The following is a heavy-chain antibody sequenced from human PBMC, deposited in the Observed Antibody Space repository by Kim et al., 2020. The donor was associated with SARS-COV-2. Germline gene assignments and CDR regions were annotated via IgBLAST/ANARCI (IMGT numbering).Heavy chain of an antibody. CDR1: GFTFSGSA. CDR2: IRDRSNNYAT. V-gene: IGHV3-73*01. D-gene: IGHD1-26*01. CDR3: TRSSGNNYFDY. J-gene: IGHJ4*02. Sequence: GGSLRLSCVASGFTFSGSAIYWVRQASGKGLEWVGRIRDRSNNYATIYVESVKGRFTVSRDDSKNTAYLQMNSLKTEDTAVYYCTRSSGNNYFDYWGQGVLVTVSS.